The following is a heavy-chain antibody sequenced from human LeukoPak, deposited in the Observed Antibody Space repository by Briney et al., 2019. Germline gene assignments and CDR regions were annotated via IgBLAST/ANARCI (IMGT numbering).Heavy chain of an antibody. V-gene: IGHV3-33*01. CDR2: IWYHGSNK. Sequence: GGSLRLSCAASGFTFSSYGMHWVRQAPGKGLEWVAVIWYHGSNKYYADSVKGRFTISRDNSKNTLYLQMNSLRVEDTAVYYCARDKSPTGYSSSWYNFQHWGQGTLVTVSS. D-gene: IGHD6-13*01. J-gene: IGHJ1*01. CDR3: ARDKSPTGYSSSWYNFQH. CDR1: GFTFSSYG.